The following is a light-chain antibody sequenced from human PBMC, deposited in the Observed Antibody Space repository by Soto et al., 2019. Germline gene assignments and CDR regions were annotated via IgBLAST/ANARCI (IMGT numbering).Light chain of an antibody. CDR1: QSVLYSSNNKNY. J-gene: IGKJ1*01. CDR3: QQYYGSPWT. Sequence: DIVMTQSPGSLGVSLGERATINCKSSQSVLYSSNNKNYLAWYQQRPGQPPKLVIYWASTRESGVPDRFSGSGSGTDFTLTISSLQAEDVAVYYCQQYYGSPWTFGQGTKVEIK. CDR2: WAS. V-gene: IGKV4-1*01.